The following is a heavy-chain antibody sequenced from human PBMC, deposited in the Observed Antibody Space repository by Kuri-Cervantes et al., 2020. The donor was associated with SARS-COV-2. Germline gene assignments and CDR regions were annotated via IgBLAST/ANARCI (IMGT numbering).Heavy chain of an antibody. Sequence: GVSLRLSCAASGFTFSSYGMHWVRQAPGKGLEWVAVISYDGSNKYYADSVKGRFTISRDNSKNTLYLQMNSLRAEDTAVYYCARLGVAAAGSYYYYGMDVWGQGTTVTVSS. CDR3: ARLGVAAAGSYYYYGMDV. D-gene: IGHD6-13*01. V-gene: IGHV3-30*03. CDR1: GFTFSSYG. J-gene: IGHJ6*02. CDR2: ISYDGSNK.